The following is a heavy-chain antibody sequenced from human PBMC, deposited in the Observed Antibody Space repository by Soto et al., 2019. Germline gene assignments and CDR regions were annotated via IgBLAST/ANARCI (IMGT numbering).Heavy chain of an antibody. Sequence: QVQLVESGGGVVQPGRSLRLSCAASGFTFSSYGMHWVRQAPGKGLEWVAVISYDGSNKYYADSVKGRFTISRDNSKNTLYLQMNSLRAEDTAVYYCAKDQGGSRWYGMDVWGQGTTVTVSS. CDR3: AKDQGGSRWYGMDV. D-gene: IGHD6-19*01. J-gene: IGHJ6*02. CDR2: ISYDGSNK. V-gene: IGHV3-30*18. CDR1: GFTFSSYG.